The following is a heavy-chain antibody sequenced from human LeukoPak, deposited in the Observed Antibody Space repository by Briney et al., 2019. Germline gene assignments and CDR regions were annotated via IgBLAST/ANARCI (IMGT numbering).Heavy chain of an antibody. V-gene: IGHV5-51*01. CDR2: IYPGDSDT. J-gene: IGHJ4*02. Sequence: GESLKISCKGSGYSFTSYWIGWVRQMPGKALEWMGIIYPGDSDTRYSPSFQGQVTISADKSISTAYLQWSSLKASDTAMYYCARGASYCSSTSCYPDYWGQGTLVTVSS. CDR1: GYSFTSYW. CDR3: ARGASYCSSTSCYPDY. D-gene: IGHD2-2*01.